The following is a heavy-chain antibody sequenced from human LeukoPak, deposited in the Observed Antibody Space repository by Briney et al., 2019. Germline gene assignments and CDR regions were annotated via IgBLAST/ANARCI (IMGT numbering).Heavy chain of an antibody. D-gene: IGHD3-22*01. Sequence: SETLSLTCTVSGGSISSSSYYWGWIRQPPGKGLEWIGSIYYSGSTYYNPSLKSRVTISVDTSKNQFSLKLSSVTAADTAVYYCARVTYYYDSVTPWGQGTLVTVSS. V-gene: IGHV4-39*07. J-gene: IGHJ4*02. CDR3: ARVTYYYDSVTP. CDR1: GGSISSSSYY. CDR2: IYYSGST.